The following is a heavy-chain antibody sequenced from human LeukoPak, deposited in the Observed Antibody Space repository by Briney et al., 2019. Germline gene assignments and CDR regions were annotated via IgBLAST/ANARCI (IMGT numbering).Heavy chain of an antibody. CDR1: GFTFSSYA. CDR3: ARDHYYDSSDYCVATPNW. CDR2: ISGSGGSI. D-gene: IGHD3-22*01. V-gene: IGHV3-23*01. J-gene: IGHJ4*02. Sequence: PGGSLRLSCAASGFTFSSYAMSWVRQAPGKGLEWVSSISGSGGSIYYADFVKGRFTISRDNSKNILYLQMNSLRADDTAVYYCARDHYYDSSDYCVATPNWWGQGTLVTVSS.